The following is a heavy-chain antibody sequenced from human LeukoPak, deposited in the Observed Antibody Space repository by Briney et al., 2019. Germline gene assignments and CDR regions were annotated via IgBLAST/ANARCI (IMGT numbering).Heavy chain of an antibody. CDR1: GVSISSGDYS. J-gene: IGHJ4*02. Sequence: SETLSLTCAVSGVSISSGDYSWSWLRQPPGKGLEWIGYIYHSGTTYYNPSLKGRGTISLDRSKNQFSLKLTSVTAADTAVYYCAGDFGSGSYRFDYWGQGTLVTVPS. CDR2: IYHSGTT. D-gene: IGHD3-10*01. V-gene: IGHV4-30-2*01. CDR3: AGDFGSGSYRFDY.